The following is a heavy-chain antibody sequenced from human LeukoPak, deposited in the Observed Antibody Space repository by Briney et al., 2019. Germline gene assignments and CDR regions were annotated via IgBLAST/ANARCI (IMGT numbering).Heavy chain of an antibody. CDR3: ARVPYSCSSTSCYGYYYDGMDV. CDR2: IIPIFGTA. J-gene: IGHJ6*04. V-gene: IGHV1-69*06. CDR1: GGTFSSYA. D-gene: IGHD2-2*01. Sequence: ASVKVSCKASGGTFSSYAISWVRQAPGQGLEWMGGIIPIFGTANYAQKFQGRVTITADKSTSTAYMELSSLRSEDTAVYYCARVPYSCSSTSCYGYYYDGMDVCGKGTTVTVSS.